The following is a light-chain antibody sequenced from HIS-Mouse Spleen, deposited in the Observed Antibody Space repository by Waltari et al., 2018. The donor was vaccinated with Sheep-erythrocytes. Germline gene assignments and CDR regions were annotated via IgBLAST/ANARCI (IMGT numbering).Light chain of an antibody. CDR3: CSYAGSSTPWV. J-gene: IGLJ3*02. CDR2: EGS. CDR1: SSDVGGYNL. Sequence: QSALTQPASVSGSPGQSITISCTGTSSDVGGYNLVSWYQQHPGKAPKLMIYEGSKRPSVVSNRFSGSKSGNTASLTISGLQAEDEADYYCCSYAGSSTPWVFGGGTKLTVL. V-gene: IGLV2-23*01.